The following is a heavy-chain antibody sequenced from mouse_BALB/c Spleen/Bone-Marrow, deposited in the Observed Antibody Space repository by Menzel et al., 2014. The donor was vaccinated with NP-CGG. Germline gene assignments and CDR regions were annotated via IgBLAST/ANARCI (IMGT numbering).Heavy chain of an antibody. Sequence: QVQLKESGAELVRPGTSVRVSCKASGYAFTNYLIEWVKQRPGQGLEWIGAINPGSGGTNYNEKFKGKATLTADKSSSTAYMQLSSLTSDDSAVYFCARWDYAMDYWGQGTSVTVSS. CDR1: GYAFTNYL. J-gene: IGHJ4*01. CDR2: INPGSGGT. CDR3: ARWDYAMDY. V-gene: IGHV1-54*01.